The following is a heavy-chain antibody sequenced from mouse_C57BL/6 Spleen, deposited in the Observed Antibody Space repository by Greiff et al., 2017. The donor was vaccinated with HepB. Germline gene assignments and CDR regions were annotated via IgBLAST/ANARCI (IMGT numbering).Heavy chain of an antibody. J-gene: IGHJ4*01. CDR3: ARENYYGSSLYAMDY. CDR2: INPNYGTT. Sequence: EVKLMESGPELVKPGASVKISCKASGYSFTDYNMNWVKQSNGKSLEWIGVINPNYGTTSYNQKFKGKATLTVDQSSSTAYMQLNSLTSEDSAVYYCARENYYGSSLYAMDYWGQGTSVTVSS. D-gene: IGHD1-1*01. V-gene: IGHV1-39*01. CDR1: GYSFTDYN.